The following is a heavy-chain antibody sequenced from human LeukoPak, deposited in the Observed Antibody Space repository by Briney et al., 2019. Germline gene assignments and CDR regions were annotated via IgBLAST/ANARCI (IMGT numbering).Heavy chain of an antibody. CDR1: GFTFSSYG. J-gene: IGHJ4*02. V-gene: IGHV3-30*02. Sequence: GGSLRLSCAASGFTFSSYGMHWVRQAPGKGLEWVAFIRYDGSNKYYADSVKGRFTISRDNSKNTLYLQMNSLRAEDTAVYYCARDWCTSTSCYRGDPFDYWGQGTLVTVSS. CDR2: IRYDGSNK. CDR3: ARDWCTSTSCYRGDPFDY. D-gene: IGHD2-2*01.